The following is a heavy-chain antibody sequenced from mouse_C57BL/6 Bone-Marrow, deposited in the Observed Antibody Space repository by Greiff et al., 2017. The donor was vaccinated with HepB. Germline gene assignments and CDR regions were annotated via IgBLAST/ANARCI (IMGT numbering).Heavy chain of an antibody. D-gene: IGHD2-2*01. CDR3: ARLVVSSYFDY. CDR1: GFTFSSFG. V-gene: IGHV5-17*02. Sequence: EVMLVESGGGLVQPGGSRKLSCSPSGFTFSSFGMHWVRQVPEKGLEWVAYISSDSTTVYYAVTVKGRFIISRDNPKNTLFLQMTSLRSEDSAMYYCARLVVSSYFDYWGQGTTLTVSS. J-gene: IGHJ2*01. CDR2: ISSDSTTV.